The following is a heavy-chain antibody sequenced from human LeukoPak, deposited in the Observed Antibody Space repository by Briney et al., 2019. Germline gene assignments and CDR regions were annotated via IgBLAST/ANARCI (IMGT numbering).Heavy chain of an antibody. D-gene: IGHD5-18*01. J-gene: IGHJ6*02. V-gene: IGHV4-59*01. CDR1: GGSISSCY. CDR2: IYYSGST. Sequence: PSETLSLTCTVSGGSISSCYWSWIRQPPEKGLEWIGYIYYSGSTNYNPSLKSRVTISVDTSKNQFSLKLSSVTAADTAVYYCARDGGYSHGYTSHYYGMDVWGQGTTVTVSS. CDR3: ARDGGYSHGYTSHYYGMDV.